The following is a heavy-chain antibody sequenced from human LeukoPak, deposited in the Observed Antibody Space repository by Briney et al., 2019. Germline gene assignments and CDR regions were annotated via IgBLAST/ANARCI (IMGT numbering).Heavy chain of an antibody. D-gene: IGHD3-10*01. CDR2: IYYSGNT. Sequence: SETLSLTCTVSGSSISTSSYYWGWIRQPPGKGLEWIGSIYYSGNTYYNPSLKSRVTISLDTSKNQFSLKLSSVTAADTAVYYCALTGKTYYFDYWGQGTLVTVSS. V-gene: IGHV4-39*07. CDR1: GSSISTSSYY. CDR3: ALTGKTYYFDY. J-gene: IGHJ4*02.